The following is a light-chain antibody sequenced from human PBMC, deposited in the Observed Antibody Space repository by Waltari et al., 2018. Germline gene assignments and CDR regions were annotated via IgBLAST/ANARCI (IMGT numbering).Light chain of an antibody. CDR3: TAWDDSLNAWV. CDR1: SSNIGRRH. J-gene: IGLJ3*02. Sequence: QSVLTQPPSASGTPGQRVTISCSGSSSNIGRRHVYWYQQVPGTAPKPLIYLSNQRPSGVPDRVSGSKSGTSASLAISGLRSDDEADYYCTAWDDSLNAWVFGGGTQLTV. CDR2: LSN. V-gene: IGLV1-47*01.